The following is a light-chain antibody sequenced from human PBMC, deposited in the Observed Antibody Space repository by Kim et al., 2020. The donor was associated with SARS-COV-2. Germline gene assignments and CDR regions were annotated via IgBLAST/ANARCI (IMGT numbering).Light chain of an antibody. J-gene: IGKJ4*01. V-gene: IGKV1-39*01. CDR1: QTITTY. CDR3: QQSDRPPLT. CDR2: GAS. Sequence: AFVRDKVTITCRASQTITTYLIWYQQKPGQAPNLLIYGASTLQPVVPSRFSGSGSGTDFTLTISNVQPEDVATYYCQQSDRPPLTFGGGTKVDIK.